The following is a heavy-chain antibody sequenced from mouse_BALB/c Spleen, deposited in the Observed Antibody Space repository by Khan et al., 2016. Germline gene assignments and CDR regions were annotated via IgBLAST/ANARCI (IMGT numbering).Heavy chain of an antibody. J-gene: IGHJ4*01. CDR3: ARTPTAYYAMDY. V-gene: IGHV3-2*02. Sequence: EVQLQESGPGLVKPSQSLSLTCTVTGYSITSDYAWNWIRQFPGNKLEWMGYISYSGSTRYYPSLTSRISITRATSKNQFFLQLNSVTTEDTATYYCARTPTAYYAMDYWGQGTSVTVSS. CDR2: ISYSGST. CDR1: GYSITSDYA. D-gene: IGHD1-2*01.